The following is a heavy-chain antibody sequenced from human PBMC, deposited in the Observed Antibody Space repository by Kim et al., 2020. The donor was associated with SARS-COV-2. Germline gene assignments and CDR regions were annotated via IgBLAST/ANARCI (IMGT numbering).Heavy chain of an antibody. J-gene: IGHJ4*02. D-gene: IGHD6-6*01. V-gene: IGHV3-7*01. CDR3: RGGQLGGVDY. CDR2: K. Sequence: KYYVDAVKGRFAISGDNAKNSLYLQMNSLRAEDTAVYYSRGGQLGGVDYWGQGTLVTVSS.